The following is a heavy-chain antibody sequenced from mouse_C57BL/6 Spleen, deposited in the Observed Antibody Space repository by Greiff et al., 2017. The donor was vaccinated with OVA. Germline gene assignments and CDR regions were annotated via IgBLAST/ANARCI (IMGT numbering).Heavy chain of an antibody. CDR3: AREGGYYYGSSYGYFDV. D-gene: IGHD1-1*01. Sequence: QVQLKQSGPELVKPGASVKISCKASGYAFSSSWMNWVKQRPGKGLEWIGRIYPGDGDTNYNGKFKGKATLTADKSSSTAYMQLSSLTSEDSAVYFCAREGGYYYGSSYGYFDVWGTGTTVTVSS. CDR2: IYPGDGDT. CDR1: GYAFSSSW. V-gene: IGHV1-82*01. J-gene: IGHJ1*03.